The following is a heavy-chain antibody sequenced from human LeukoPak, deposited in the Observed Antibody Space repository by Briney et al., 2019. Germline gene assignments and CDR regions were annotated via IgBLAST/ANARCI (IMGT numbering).Heavy chain of an antibody. CDR3: ARVDCTNGVCPYYYYYGMDV. CDR1: GFTFSSYS. J-gene: IGHJ6*02. Sequence: GGSLRLSCAASGFTFSSYSMNWVRQAPGKGLEWVSSISSSSSYIYYADSVKGRLTISRDNAKNSLYLQMNSLRAEDTAVYYCARVDCTNGVCPYYYYYGMDVWGQGTTVTVSS. D-gene: IGHD2-8*01. V-gene: IGHV3-21*01. CDR2: ISSSSSYI.